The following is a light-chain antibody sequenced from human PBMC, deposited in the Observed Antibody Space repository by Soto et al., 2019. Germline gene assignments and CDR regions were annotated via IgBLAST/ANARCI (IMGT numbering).Light chain of an antibody. V-gene: IGLV2-23*03. Sequence: QSALTQPASVSGSPGQSITISCSGTSSDVGSYNLVSWYQQHPGKAPKLMIYEGSKRPSGVSNRFSVSKSGNTASLTISVLQAEDEADYYCWSYAGSSTFVVFGGGTELTVL. J-gene: IGLJ2*01. CDR3: WSYAGSSTFVV. CDR2: EGS. CDR1: SSDVGSYNL.